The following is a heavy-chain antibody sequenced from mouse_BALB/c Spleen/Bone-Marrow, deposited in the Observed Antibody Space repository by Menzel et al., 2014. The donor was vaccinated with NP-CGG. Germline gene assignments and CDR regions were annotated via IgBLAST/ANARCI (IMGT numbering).Heavy chain of an antibody. V-gene: IGHV5-17*02. CDR1: GFTFSSFG. CDR3: ARKGAMITHYYAMDY. CDR2: ISNGSSTI. Sequence: EVMLVESGGGLVQPGGSRKLSCAASGFTFSSFGMHWVRQAPEKGLEWVAYISNGSSTIYYADTVKGRFTISRDNPKNTQFLQMTSLRSEDTAMYYCARKGAMITHYYAMDYWGQGTSATVSS. J-gene: IGHJ4*01. D-gene: IGHD2-4*01.